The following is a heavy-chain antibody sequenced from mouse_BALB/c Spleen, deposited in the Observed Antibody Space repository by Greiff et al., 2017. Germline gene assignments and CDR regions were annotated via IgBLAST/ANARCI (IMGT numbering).Heavy chain of an antibody. CDR1: GFDFSRYW. V-gene: IGHV4-1*02. CDR3: ARRRGNYVMDY. Sequence: EVKLQESGGGLVQPGGSLKLSCAASGFDFSRYWLSWVRQAPGKGLEWIGEINPVSSTRNYTPSLKEKFIISRDNAKNTLYLQMSKVRSEDTADYYCARRRGNYVMDYWGQGTSVTVSS. D-gene: IGHD2-14*01. CDR2: INPVSSTR. J-gene: IGHJ4*01.